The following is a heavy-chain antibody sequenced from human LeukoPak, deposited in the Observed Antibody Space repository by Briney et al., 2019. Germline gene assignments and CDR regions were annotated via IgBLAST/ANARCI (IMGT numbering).Heavy chain of an antibody. CDR1: GFTFSSYA. CDR3: AKASPILLWFGELSPT. D-gene: IGHD3-10*01. V-gene: IGHV3-23*01. CDR2: ISGSGGST. Sequence: GGSLRLSCAASGFTFSSYAMSWVRQAPGKGLEWVSAISGSGGSTYYADSAKGRFTISRDNSKNTLYLQMNSLRAEDTAVYCCAKASPILLWFGELSPTWGQGTLVTVSS. J-gene: IGHJ5*02.